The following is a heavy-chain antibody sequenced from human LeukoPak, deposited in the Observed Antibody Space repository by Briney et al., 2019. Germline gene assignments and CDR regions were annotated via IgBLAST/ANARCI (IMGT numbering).Heavy chain of an antibody. CDR1: GYTFTSYA. Sequence: ASVKVSCKASGYTFTSYAMHWVRQAPGQRLEWMGWINAGNVNTKYSQKFQGRVTITRDTSASTAYMELSSLRSEDTAVYYCARAVMAAAGIRYWGQGTLVTVSS. V-gene: IGHV1-3*01. CDR2: INAGNVNT. CDR3: ARAVMAAAGIRY. J-gene: IGHJ4*02. D-gene: IGHD6-13*01.